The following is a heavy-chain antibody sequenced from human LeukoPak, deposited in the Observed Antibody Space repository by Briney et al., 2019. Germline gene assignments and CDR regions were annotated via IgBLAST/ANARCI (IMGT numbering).Heavy chain of an antibody. CDR1: GGSISSYY. J-gene: IGHJ4*02. CDR3: ARLDKSDYFDY. V-gene: IGHV4-59*01. Sequence: SETLSLTCTVSGGSISSYYWSWIRQPPGKRLEWIGYIYYSGSTNYNPSLKSRVTISVDTSKNPFSLKLSSVTAADTAVYYCARLDKSDYFDYWGQGTLVTVSS. D-gene: IGHD2-2*03. CDR2: IYYSGST.